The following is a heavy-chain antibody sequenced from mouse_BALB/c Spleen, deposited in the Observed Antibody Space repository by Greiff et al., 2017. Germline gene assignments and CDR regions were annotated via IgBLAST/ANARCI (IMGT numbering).Heavy chain of an antibody. J-gene: IGHJ2*01. Sequence: EVQLVESGGGLVQPGGSLKLSCAASGFTFSSYTMSWVRQTPEKRLEWVAYISNGGGSTYYPDTVKGRFTISRDNAKNTLYLQMSSLKSEDTAMYYCARGYSHFDYWGQGTTLTVSS. D-gene: IGHD2-3*01. CDR3: ARGYSHFDY. CDR1: GFTFSSYT. V-gene: IGHV5-12-2*01. CDR2: ISNGGGST.